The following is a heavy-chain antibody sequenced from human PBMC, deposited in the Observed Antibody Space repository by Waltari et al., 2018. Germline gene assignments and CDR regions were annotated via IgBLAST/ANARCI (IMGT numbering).Heavy chain of an antibody. D-gene: IGHD2-15*01. V-gene: IGHV1-69*12. Sequence: QVQLVQSGAEVKKPGSSVKVSCKASGGTFSSYAISWVGPAPGQGLEWMGGIIPIFGTANYAQKFQGRVTITADESTSTTYMELSSLRSEDTAVYYCAREDCSGGSCYLGYWGQGTLVTVSS. J-gene: IGHJ4*02. CDR1: GGTFSSYA. CDR3: AREDCSGGSCYLGY. CDR2: IIPIFGTA.